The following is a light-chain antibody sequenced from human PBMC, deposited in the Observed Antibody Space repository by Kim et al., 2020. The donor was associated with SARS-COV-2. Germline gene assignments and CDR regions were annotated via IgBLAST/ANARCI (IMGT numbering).Light chain of an antibody. J-gene: IGKJ3*01. CDR3: QQYGSSPP. CDR1: QSVSSSY. V-gene: IGKV3-20*01. CDR2: GAS. Sequence: EIVLTQSPGTLSLSPGERATLSCRASQSVSSSYLAWYQQKPGQAPRLLIYGASSRATGIPDRFSGSGSGTDFTLTISSLEPEDFAVYYCQQYGSSPPFGPGTKVDIK.